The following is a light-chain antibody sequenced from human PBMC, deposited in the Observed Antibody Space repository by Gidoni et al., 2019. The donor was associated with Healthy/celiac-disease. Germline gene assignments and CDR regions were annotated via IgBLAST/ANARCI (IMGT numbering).Light chain of an antibody. CDR3: QQSYSTLT. J-gene: IGKJ4*01. CDR1: QSISSY. CDR2: AAS. V-gene: IGKV1-39*01. Sequence: DIQMTQSQSSLSASLGDRVTITCRASQSISSYLNWYQQKPGKAPKLLIYAASSLQSGVPSRLSGSGAGTDFTLTISSLQPEDFATYECQQSYSTLTFGGVTKVEIK.